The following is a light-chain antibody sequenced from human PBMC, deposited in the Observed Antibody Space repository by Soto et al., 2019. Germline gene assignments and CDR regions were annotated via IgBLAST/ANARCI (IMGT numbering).Light chain of an antibody. J-gene: IGLJ2*01. Sequence: QSALTQPASVSGSPGQSITISCTGTSSDVGNYKFVSWYQQHPGKVPKLLIYEVSNRPSGISNRFSGSKSGNTASLTISGLQAEDEADYSCSAYTITNTVLFGVGTKLTVL. CDR3: SAYTITNTVL. CDR2: EVS. V-gene: IGLV2-14*01. CDR1: SSDVGNYKF.